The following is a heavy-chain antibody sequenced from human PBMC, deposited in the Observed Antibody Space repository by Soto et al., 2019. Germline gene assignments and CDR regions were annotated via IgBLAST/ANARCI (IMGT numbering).Heavy chain of an antibody. CDR2: IYYSGST. D-gene: IGHD3-22*01. CDR3: ARARLFYGSGYYYVQQGKYYFDY. J-gene: IGHJ4*02. CDR1: GGSISSGGYY. V-gene: IGHV4-31*03. Sequence: QVQLQESGPGLVKPSQTLSLTCTVSGGSISSGGYYWSWIRQHPGKGLEWIGYIYYSGSTYYNPSLKSRVTISVDTSKNQFSLKLSSVTAADTAVYYCARARLFYGSGYYYVQQGKYYFDYWGQGTLVTVSS.